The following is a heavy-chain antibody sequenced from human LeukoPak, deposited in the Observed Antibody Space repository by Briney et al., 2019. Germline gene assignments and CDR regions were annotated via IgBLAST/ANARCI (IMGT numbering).Heavy chain of an antibody. V-gene: IGHV4-34*01. Sequence: SETLSLTCTVSGGSISGYYWSWIRQPPGKGLEWIGEINHSGSTNYNPSLKSRVTISVDTSKNQFSLKLSSVTAADTAVYYCARGADYWGQGTLVTVSS. CDR2: INHSGST. J-gene: IGHJ4*02. CDR1: GGSISGYY. CDR3: ARGADY.